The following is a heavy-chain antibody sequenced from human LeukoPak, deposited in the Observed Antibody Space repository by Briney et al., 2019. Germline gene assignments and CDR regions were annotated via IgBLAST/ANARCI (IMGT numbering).Heavy chain of an antibody. CDR1: GGSIDSRNYY. Sequence: SETLSLTCTVSGGSIDSRNYYWAWIRQPPGKGLEWIGSVFYSGKTFSNPSLRSRITMSVDTSNNQFSLNLRSVTAADTAVYSCARHRSGDDTDTRPYYFDSWGQGTLVTVSS. CDR3: ARHRSGDDTDTRPYYFDS. J-gene: IGHJ4*02. D-gene: IGHD3-10*01. CDR2: VFYSGKT. V-gene: IGHV4-39*01.